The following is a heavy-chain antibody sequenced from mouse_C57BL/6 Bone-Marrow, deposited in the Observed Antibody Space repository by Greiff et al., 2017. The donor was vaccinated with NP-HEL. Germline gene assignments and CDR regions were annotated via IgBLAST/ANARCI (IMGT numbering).Heavy chain of an antibody. Sequence: ESGPGLVKPSQSLSLTCSVTGYSITSGYYWNWIRQFPGNKLEWMGYISYDGSNNYNPSLKNRISITRDTSTNQFFLKLNSVTTEDTATYYCARGKTAQATDYWGQGTTLTVSS. J-gene: IGHJ2*01. CDR3: ARGKTAQATDY. CDR1: GYSITSGYY. V-gene: IGHV3-6*01. D-gene: IGHD3-2*02. CDR2: ISYDGSN.